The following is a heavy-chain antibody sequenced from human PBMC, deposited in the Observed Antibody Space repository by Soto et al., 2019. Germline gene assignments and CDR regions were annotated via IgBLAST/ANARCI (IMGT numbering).Heavy chain of an antibody. CDR1: GFTFSSYS. D-gene: IGHD5-12*01. CDR2: ISSSSSYI. CDR3: ARDSNIVATIGGYYYYMDV. V-gene: IGHV3-21*01. Sequence: EVQLVESGGGLVKPGGSLRLSCAASGFTFSSYSMNWVRQAPGKGLEWVSSISSSSSYIYYADSVKGRFTISRDNAKNSLYLQMNSLRAEDTAVYYCARDSNIVATIGGYYYYMDVWGKGTTVTVSS. J-gene: IGHJ6*03.